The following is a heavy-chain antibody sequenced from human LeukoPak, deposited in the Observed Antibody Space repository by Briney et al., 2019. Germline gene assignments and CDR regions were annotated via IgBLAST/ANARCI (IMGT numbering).Heavy chain of an antibody. D-gene: IGHD1-7*01. CDR3: ARSHNWNYDTFDY. CDR1: GDSVSSNSAA. J-gene: IGHJ4*02. CDR2: TYYRSKWYN. V-gene: IGHV6-1*01. Sequence: SPTLSLTCGISGDSVSSNSAAWNWIRQSPSRGLEWLGRTYYRSKWYNDYSVSGKSRITINPDTSKNQFSLQLNSVTPEDTAVYYCARSHNWNYDTFDYWGQGTLVTGSS.